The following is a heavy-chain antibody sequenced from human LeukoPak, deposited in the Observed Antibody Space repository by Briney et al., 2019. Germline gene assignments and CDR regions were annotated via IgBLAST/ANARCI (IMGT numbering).Heavy chain of an antibody. CDR1: GGSISSSSYY. CDR2: IYYSGST. D-gene: IGHD3-10*01. Sequence: SETLSLTCTVSGGSISSSSYYWGWIRQPPGKGLEWFGSIYYSGSTYYNPSLQSRVTISVDTSKNQFSLKLSSVTAADTAVYYCARGRGGFGSPWWFDPWGQGTLVTVSS. V-gene: IGHV4-39*07. CDR3: ARGRGGFGSPWWFDP. J-gene: IGHJ5*02.